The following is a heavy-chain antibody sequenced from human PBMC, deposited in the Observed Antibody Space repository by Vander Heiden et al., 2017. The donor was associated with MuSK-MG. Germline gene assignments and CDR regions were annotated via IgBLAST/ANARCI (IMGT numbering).Heavy chain of an antibody. Sequence: QLTLKASGPTLVKPTQTLTLTCTFSGFLLSTSGVGVGWIRQPPGKALEWLSLIYWDDDKRYSPSLTSRLTITKDTSKNQVVLTMTNMDPVDTATYYCAHIPRVWGGIDYWGQGTLVTVSS. V-gene: IGHV2-5*02. CDR3: AHIPRVWGGIDY. CDR2: IYWDDDK. D-gene: IGHD3-16*01. CDR1: GFLLSTSGVG. J-gene: IGHJ4*02.